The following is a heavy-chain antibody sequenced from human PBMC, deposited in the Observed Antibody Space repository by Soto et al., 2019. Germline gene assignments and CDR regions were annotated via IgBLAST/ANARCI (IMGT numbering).Heavy chain of an antibody. CDR3: ARDGGNYYYDSSGHEYFQH. D-gene: IGHD3-22*01. J-gene: IGHJ1*01. CDR1: GFTFSSYE. V-gene: IGHV3-48*03. CDR2: ISSSGSTM. Sequence: GGSLRLSCAASGFTFSSYEMNWVRQAPGKGLEWVSYISSSGSTMYYADSVKGRFTISRDNAKNSLYLQMNSLRAEDTAVYYCARDGGNYYYDSSGHEYFQHWGQGTLVTVSS.